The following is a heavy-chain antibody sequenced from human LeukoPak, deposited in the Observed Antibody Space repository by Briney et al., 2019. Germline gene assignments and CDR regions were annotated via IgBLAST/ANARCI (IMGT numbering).Heavy chain of an antibody. J-gene: IGHJ6*02. CDR3: AKDQSDSGSYYDYYYGMDV. V-gene: IGHV3-23*01. D-gene: IGHD1-26*01. CDR1: GFAFSSYS. CDR2: ISGSGGST. Sequence: GGSLRLSCAASGFAFSSYSMNWVRQAPGKGLEWVSAISGSGGSTYYADSVEGRFTISRDNSKNTLYLQMNSLRAEDTAVYYCAKDQSDSGSYYDYYYGMDVWGQGTTVTVSS.